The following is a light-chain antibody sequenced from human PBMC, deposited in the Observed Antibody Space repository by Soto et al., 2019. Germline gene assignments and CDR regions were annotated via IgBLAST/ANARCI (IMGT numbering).Light chain of an antibody. CDR1: SSDVGGYHY. CDR2: QVS. J-gene: IGLJ1*01. Sequence: QSVLTQPASVSGSPGQSMPISCTGSSSDVGGYHYVSWSQQHPGTAPKLIIYQVSHRPSGVSDRFSGSMSGNTASLTISGLQGEDEATYYCISFTSTHTNVFGTGTKVTVL. CDR3: ISFTSTHTNV. V-gene: IGLV2-14*03.